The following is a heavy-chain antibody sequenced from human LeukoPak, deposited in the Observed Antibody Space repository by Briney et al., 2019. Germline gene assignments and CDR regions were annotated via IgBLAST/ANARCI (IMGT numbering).Heavy chain of an antibody. CDR2: ISSSGSTI. CDR1: GFTFSSYE. J-gene: IGHJ4*02. D-gene: IGHD3-22*01. Sequence: TGGSLRLSCAASGFTFSSYEMNWVRQAPGKGLEWVSYISSSGSTIYYADSVKGRFTISRDNAKNSLCLQMDSLRAEDTAVYYCARKGIPHLGYYDSSGYYYFDYWGQGTLVTVSS. CDR3: ARKGIPHLGYYDSSGYYYFDY. V-gene: IGHV3-48*03.